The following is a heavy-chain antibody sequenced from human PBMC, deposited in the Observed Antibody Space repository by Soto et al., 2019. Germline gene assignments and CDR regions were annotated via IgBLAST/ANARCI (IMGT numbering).Heavy chain of an antibody. D-gene: IGHD2-15*01. Sequence: QVQLVESGGGLAKPGGSLRLSCAASGFTFSHYFMTWIRQAPGKGLEWVSHISNSGSTTYYADSVKGRFTISRDNAKGPLSLQMNSLRAEDTAVYYCVREKYCSGGSCYSDYWGQGTLVTVPS. V-gene: IGHV3-11*01. J-gene: IGHJ4*02. CDR3: VREKYCSGGSCYSDY. CDR1: GFTFSHYF. CDR2: ISNSGSTT.